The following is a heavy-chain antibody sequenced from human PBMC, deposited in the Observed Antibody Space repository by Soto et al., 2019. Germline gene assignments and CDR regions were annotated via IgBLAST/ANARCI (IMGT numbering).Heavy chain of an antibody. D-gene: IGHD5-12*01. Sequence: PSETLSLTCTVSGGSISSYYWSWIRQPPGKGLEWIGYIYYSGSTNYNPSLKSRVTISVDTSKNQFSLKLSSVTAADTAVYYCARVRWLQNALDYWGQGTLVTVSS. CDR3: ARVRWLQNALDY. CDR2: IYYSGST. CDR1: GGSISSYY. V-gene: IGHV4-59*01. J-gene: IGHJ4*02.